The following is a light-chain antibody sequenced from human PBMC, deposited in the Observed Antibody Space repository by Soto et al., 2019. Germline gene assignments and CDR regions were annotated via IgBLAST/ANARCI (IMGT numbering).Light chain of an antibody. CDR1: SSDVGGYKY. CDR2: DIR. J-gene: IGLJ1*01. CDR3: SSYTSSSTRV. V-gene: IGLV2-14*03. Sequence: QSALTQPASVSGSPGQSITISCTGTSSDVGGYKYVSWYQQHPGKAPKLMIYDIRNRPSGVSNRVSGSKSGNTASLTSSGLQAEDEADYYCSSYTSSSTRVFGPGTKLIVL.